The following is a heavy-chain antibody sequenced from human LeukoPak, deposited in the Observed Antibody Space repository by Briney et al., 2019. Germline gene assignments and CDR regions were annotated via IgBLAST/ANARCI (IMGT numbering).Heavy chain of an antibody. J-gene: IGHJ6*02. CDR1: GFTFSSYA. V-gene: IGHV3-23*01. CDR2: ISGSGGST. D-gene: IGHD2-15*01. Sequence: PGGSLRLSCAASGFTFSSYAMSWVRQAPGKGLEWVSAISGSGGSTYYADSVKGRFTISRDNSKNTLYLQMNSLRAEDTAVYYCARDSVVVVAATLYYYYGMDVWGQGTTVTVSS. CDR3: ARDSVVVVAATLYYYYGMDV.